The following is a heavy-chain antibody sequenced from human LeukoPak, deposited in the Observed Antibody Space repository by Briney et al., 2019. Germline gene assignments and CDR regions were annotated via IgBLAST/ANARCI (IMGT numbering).Heavy chain of an antibody. V-gene: IGHV3-7*01. Sequence: GGSLGLSCAASGFTFSSYAMSWVRQAPGKGLEWVANIKQDASEEYYVDSVKGRFTISRDNAKNSLYLQMNSLRAEDTAVYYCVRDRGRASVDYWGQGTLVTVSS. CDR1: GFTFSSYA. CDR3: VRDRGRASVDY. CDR2: IKQDASEE. D-gene: IGHD1-26*01. J-gene: IGHJ4*02.